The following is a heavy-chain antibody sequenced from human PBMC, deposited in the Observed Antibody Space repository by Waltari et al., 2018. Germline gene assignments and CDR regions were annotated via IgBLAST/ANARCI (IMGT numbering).Heavy chain of an antibody. Sequence: EVQLVESGGGVVQTGGSLRLSCAASGFTFSNYEMNWVRQAPGKGLGGIASISSRLNTIYYADSVKGRFTISRDNAKNSLHLQMNSLRAEDTAVYYCATRYGSSSMDYWGQGTLVTVSS. CDR1: GFTFSNYE. CDR2: ISSRLNTI. J-gene: IGHJ4*02. V-gene: IGHV3-48*03. CDR3: ATRYGSSSMDY. D-gene: IGHD6-6*01.